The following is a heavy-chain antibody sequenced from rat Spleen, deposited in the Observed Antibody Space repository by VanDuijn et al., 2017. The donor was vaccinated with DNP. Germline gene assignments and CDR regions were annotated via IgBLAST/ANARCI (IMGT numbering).Heavy chain of an antibody. CDR3: ETRGVGARYYWYFAF. V-gene: IGHV5-29*01. CDR1: GFTFDNYG. Sequence: EVQLVESGGGLVQPGRSLHLSCAASGFTFDNYGMAWVRQAPKKGLDWVASIIYGGDRTYYRDSVKGRFTISRDNANSTLYLQMDSLRSEDSATYCCETRGVGARYYWYFAFGGPGTMVTVSP. D-gene: IGHD5-1*01. J-gene: IGHJ1*01. CDR2: IIYGGDRT.